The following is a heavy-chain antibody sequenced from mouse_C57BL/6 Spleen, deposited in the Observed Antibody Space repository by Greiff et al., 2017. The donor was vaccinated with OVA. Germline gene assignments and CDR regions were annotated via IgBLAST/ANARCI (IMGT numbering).Heavy chain of an antibody. J-gene: IGHJ3*01. Sequence: EVQLQQSGPELVKPGASVKISCKASGYSFTGYYMNWVKQSPEKSLEWIGEINPSTGGTTYNQKFKAKATLTVDKSSSTAYMQLKSLTSEDSAVYYCARYGYAFAYWGQGTLVTVSA. CDR3: ARYGYAFAY. CDR1: GYSFTGYY. D-gene: IGHD2-2*01. V-gene: IGHV1-42*01. CDR2: INPSTGGT.